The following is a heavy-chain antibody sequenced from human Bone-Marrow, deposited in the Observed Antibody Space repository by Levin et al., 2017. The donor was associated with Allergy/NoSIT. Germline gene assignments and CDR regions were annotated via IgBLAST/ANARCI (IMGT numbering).Heavy chain of an antibody. J-gene: IGHJ4*02. D-gene: IGHD6-19*01. Sequence: GESLKISCKGSGYNFTTYWIGWVRQMPGKGLEWMGIIYPADSDIRYSPSFQGQVTISADKSISIAYLQWRSVKASDTAMYYCARAVAGPYYFEYWGRGTLVTVSS. CDR1: GYNFTTYW. CDR2: IYPADSDI. V-gene: IGHV5-51*01. CDR3: ARAVAGPYYFEY.